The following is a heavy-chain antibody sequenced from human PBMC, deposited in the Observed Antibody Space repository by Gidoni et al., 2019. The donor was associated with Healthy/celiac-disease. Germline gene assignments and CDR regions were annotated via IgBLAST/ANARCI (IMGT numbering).Heavy chain of an antibody. CDR3: ASGYSYVDAFDI. D-gene: IGHD5-18*01. J-gene: IGHJ3*02. CDR1: GFTFSSYA. CDR2: ISYDGSNK. Sequence: QVQLVESGGGVVQPGRSLRLSCAASGFTFSSYAMHWVRQAPGKGLGWVAVISYDGSNKYYADSVKGRFTISRDNSKNTLYLQMNSLRAEDTAVYYCASGYSYVDAFDIWGQGTMVTVSS. V-gene: IGHV3-30*04.